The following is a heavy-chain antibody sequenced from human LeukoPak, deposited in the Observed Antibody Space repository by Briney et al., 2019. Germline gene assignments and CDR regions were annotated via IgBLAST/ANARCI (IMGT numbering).Heavy chain of an antibody. CDR1: GFTFSDYY. J-gene: IGHJ6*03. CDR3: ARPATIDSYYMDV. D-gene: IGHD5-12*01. Sequence: NPGGCLRLSCAASGFTFSDYYMSWIRQAPGKGLEWVSYISSSGSTIYYADSVKGRFTISRDNAKNSLYLQMNSLRAEHTAVSYCARPATIDSYYMDVWGKGTTVTASS. V-gene: IGHV3-11*01. CDR2: ISSSGSTI.